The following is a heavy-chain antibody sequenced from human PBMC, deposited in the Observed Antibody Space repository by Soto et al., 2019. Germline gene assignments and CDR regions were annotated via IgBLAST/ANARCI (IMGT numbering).Heavy chain of an antibody. J-gene: IGHJ4*02. CDR3: AKEDSSGWYRFGGALDY. Sequence: PGGSLRLSCAASGFTFSSYGMHWVRQAPGKGLEWVAVISYDGSNKYYADSVKGRFTISRDNSKNTLYLQMDSLGAEDTAVYYCAKEDSSGWYRFGGALDYWGQGTLVTGS. D-gene: IGHD6-19*01. CDR2: ISYDGSNK. V-gene: IGHV3-30*18. CDR1: GFTFSSYG.